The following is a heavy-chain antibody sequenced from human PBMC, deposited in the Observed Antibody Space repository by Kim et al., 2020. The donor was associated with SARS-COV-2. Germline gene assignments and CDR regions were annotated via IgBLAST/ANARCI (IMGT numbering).Heavy chain of an antibody. CDR3: AKEGDYDILTGYYRGYYFDY. V-gene: IGHV3-23*01. J-gene: IGHJ4*02. Sequence: RFTISRDNSKNTLYLQMNSLRAEDTAVYYCAKEGDYDILTGYYRGYYFDYWGQGTLVTVSS. D-gene: IGHD3-9*01.